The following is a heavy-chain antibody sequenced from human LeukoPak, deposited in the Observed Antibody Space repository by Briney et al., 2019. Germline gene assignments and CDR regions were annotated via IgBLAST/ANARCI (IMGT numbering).Heavy chain of an antibody. D-gene: IGHD4-17*01. CDR3: ARYGVNGPFVISLDL. Sequence: PGGSLRLSCEAAGFSFSSYPMNWVRQAPGKGLEWISHISSDGNTESYVDAPRGRFTMSRDNAKNSLFLLINSLRVEDTAVYYCARYGVNGPFVISLDLWGQGALVTVSS. V-gene: IGHV3-48*03. J-gene: IGHJ4*02. CDR1: GFSFSSYP. CDR2: ISSDGNTE.